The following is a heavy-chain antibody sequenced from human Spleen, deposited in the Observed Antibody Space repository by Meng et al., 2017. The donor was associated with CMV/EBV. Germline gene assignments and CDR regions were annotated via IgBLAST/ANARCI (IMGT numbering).Heavy chain of an antibody. D-gene: IGHD1-26*01. V-gene: IGHV4-59*01. CDR2: IYYSGST. J-gene: IGHJ6*02. CDR3: ARVWELPPYYYYGMDV. CDR1: GGSISSYY. Sequence: SETLSLTCTVSGGSISSYYRSWIRQPPGKGLEWIGYIYYSGSTNYNPSLKSRVTISVDTSKNQFSLKLSSVTAADTAVYYCARVWELPPYYYYGMDVWGQGTTVTVSS.